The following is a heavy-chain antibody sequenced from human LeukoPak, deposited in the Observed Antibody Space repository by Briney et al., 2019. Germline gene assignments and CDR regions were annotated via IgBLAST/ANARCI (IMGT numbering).Heavy chain of an antibody. D-gene: IGHD6-19*01. V-gene: IGHV4-31*03. Sequence: SETLSLTCTVSGGSISSDSHYWAWIRQLPGKGLEWIGYIYYSGSTSYNPSLKSRVTISVDTSKNQFSLTVSSVTAADTAVYYCARGHNSGWYNWFDPWGQGTLVTVSS. CDR1: GGSISSDSHY. CDR2: IYYSGST. J-gene: IGHJ5*02. CDR3: ARGHNSGWYNWFDP.